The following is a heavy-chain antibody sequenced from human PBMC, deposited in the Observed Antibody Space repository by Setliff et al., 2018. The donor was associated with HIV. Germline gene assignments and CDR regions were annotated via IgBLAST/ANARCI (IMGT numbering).Heavy chain of an antibody. Sequence: ASVKVSCKASGYTFTSYGISWVRQAPGQGLEWMGWISAYNGNTNYAQKLQGRVTMTTDTSTSTAYMGLRSLRSGDTAVYYCAGGLDAEGYFDLWGRGTLVTVSS. V-gene: IGHV1-18*01. CDR1: GYTFTSYG. J-gene: IGHJ2*01. CDR3: AGGLDAEGYFDL. CDR2: ISAYNGNT.